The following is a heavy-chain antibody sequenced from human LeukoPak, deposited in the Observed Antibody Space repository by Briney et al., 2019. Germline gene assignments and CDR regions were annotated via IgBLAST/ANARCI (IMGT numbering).Heavy chain of an antibody. J-gene: IGHJ4*02. CDR3: TTDLGTYYHGSQRLIPIDY. V-gene: IGHV4-4*02. CDR2: IEDRGNT. Sequence: PSGTLSLTCSVSGGSISSNWWSWVRQPPGKGLEWIGEIEDRGNTNYNPSLKSRVTISVDKSKNQFSLKLSSLTAEDTAVYYCTTDLGTYYHGSQRLIPIDYWGQGTLVTVSS. CDR1: GGSISSNW. D-gene: IGHD3-10*01.